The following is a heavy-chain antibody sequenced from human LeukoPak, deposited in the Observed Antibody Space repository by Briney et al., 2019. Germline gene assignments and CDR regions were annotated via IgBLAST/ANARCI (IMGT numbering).Heavy chain of an antibody. CDR3: ARVSYDSSGYDAFDI. CDR2: INPNSGGT. Sequence: ASVKVSCKASGYTFTGYYMHWVRQAPGQGLEWMGWINPNSGGTNYAQKFQGRVTMTRDTSISTAYMELSRLRSDDTAVYYCARVSYDSSGYDAFDIWGQGTMVTVSS. CDR1: GYTFTGYY. J-gene: IGHJ3*02. D-gene: IGHD3-22*01. V-gene: IGHV1-2*02.